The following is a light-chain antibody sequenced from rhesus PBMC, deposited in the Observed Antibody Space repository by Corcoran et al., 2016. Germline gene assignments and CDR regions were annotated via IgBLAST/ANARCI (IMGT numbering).Light chain of an antibody. CDR3: CSYAGSSTYI. CDR2: EVT. V-gene: IGLV2-32*02. Sequence: QAALTQPRSVSGSPGQSVTISCTGTSSDIGGYNYVSWYQQHPGTAPKLMIYEVTKRPSGVSDRFSGSKSGNTASLTISGLQAEDEADYYCCSYAGSSTYIFGAGTRRTVL. J-gene: IGLJ1*01. CDR1: SSDIGGYNY.